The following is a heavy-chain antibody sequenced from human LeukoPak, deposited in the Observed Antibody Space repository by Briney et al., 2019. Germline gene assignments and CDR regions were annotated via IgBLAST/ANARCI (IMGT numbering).Heavy chain of an antibody. Sequence: PGGSLRLSCAASGFTFSSYKMNWVRQAPGKGLEWVSYISSSGSTLYYADSVKGRFTISRDNAKNSLYLQMNSLRAEDTALYYCARIYSSGSRYYFDYWGQGTLVTVSS. J-gene: IGHJ4*02. CDR1: GFTFSSYK. D-gene: IGHD6-19*01. V-gene: IGHV3-48*03. CDR2: ISSSGSTL. CDR3: ARIYSSGSRYYFDY.